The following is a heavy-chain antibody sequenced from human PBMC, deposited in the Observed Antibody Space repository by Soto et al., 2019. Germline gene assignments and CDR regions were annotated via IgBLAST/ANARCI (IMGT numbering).Heavy chain of an antibody. D-gene: IGHD2-21*02. CDR1: GGSISSSNW. Sequence: ASETLSLTCAVPGGSISSSNWWSWVRQPPGKGLEWIGEIYHSGSTNYNPSLKSRVTISVDKSKNQSSLKLSSVTAADTAVYYCARKTRVVTPYDYWGQGTLVTVSS. V-gene: IGHV4-4*02. J-gene: IGHJ4*02. CDR2: IYHSGST. CDR3: ARKTRVVTPYDY.